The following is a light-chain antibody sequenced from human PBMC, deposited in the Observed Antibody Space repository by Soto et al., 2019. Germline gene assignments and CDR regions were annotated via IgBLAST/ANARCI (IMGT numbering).Light chain of an antibody. CDR3: QQYFEWPPMT. CDR1: ETVATN. Sequence: EVLMTQSPATLSLSPGERATLSCWASETVATNLAWYQQKPGQAPRLLISGASTRAAGISDRFRGSGSGTEFTLTIGSLRSEDSAIYYCQQYFEWPPMTFGQGTKVEI. CDR2: GAS. V-gene: IGKV3-15*01. J-gene: IGKJ1*01.